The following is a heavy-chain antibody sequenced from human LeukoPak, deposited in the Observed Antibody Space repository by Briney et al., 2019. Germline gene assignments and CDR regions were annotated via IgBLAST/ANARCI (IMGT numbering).Heavy chain of an antibody. CDR3: ARVIGMPSSSDY. D-gene: IGHD1-14*01. Sequence: ASVKVSCKASGYTFTDYYLHWVRQAPGQGLEWMGWISAYNGNTNYAQKLQGRVTMTTDTSTSTAYMELRSLRSDDTAVYYCARVIGMPSSSDYWGQGTLVTVSS. CDR2: ISAYNGNT. CDR1: GYTFTDYY. V-gene: IGHV1-18*04. J-gene: IGHJ4*02.